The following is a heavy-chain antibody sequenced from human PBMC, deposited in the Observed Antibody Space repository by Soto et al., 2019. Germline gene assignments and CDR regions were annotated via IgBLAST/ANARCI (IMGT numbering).Heavy chain of an antibody. J-gene: IGHJ5*02. Sequence: SETLSLTCAVSGGSINSGDYSWSWIRQPPGKGLEWIGYIYHSGSTYYKSSLKSRVTISVDRSKNQFSLKLSFVTAADTAVYYCARAKASLYSSSWYWFDLWGQGTLVIVSS. CDR2: IYHSGST. V-gene: IGHV4-30-2*01. D-gene: IGHD6-13*01. CDR3: ARAKASLYSSSWYWFDL. CDR1: GGSINSGDYS.